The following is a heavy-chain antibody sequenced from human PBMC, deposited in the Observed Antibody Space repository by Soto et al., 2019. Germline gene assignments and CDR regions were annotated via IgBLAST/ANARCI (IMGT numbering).Heavy chain of an antibody. CDR3: GWCSSGDCYTRGFDY. J-gene: IGHJ4*02. CDR2: IYYSGST. V-gene: IGHV4-59*01. CDR1: GGSISSDY. D-gene: IGHD2-21*02. Sequence: QVQLQESGPGLVKPSETLSLTCTVSGGSISSDYWSWIRQPPGKGLEWIGYIYYSGSTNYNPSLKSRVTISVETYKSQFSRNLGSVTAADAAVYWCGWCSSGDCYTRGFDYWGQGTLGTVSS.